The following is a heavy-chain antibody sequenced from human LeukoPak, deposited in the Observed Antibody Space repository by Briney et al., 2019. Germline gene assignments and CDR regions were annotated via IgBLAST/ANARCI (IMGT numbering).Heavy chain of an antibody. Sequence: PSETLSLTFTVSGASISSYYWSWIRQPPGKGTEWIGGIYYSGSIKYNPSLKSRGTMSVDTSKNQFSLKLSSVTAADTAVYYCARAIKQGYYYDSSGYAFDIWGQGTMVTVSS. CDR2: IYYSGSI. V-gene: IGHV4-59*12. D-gene: IGHD3-22*01. J-gene: IGHJ3*02. CDR1: GASISSYY. CDR3: ARAIKQGYYYDSSGYAFDI.